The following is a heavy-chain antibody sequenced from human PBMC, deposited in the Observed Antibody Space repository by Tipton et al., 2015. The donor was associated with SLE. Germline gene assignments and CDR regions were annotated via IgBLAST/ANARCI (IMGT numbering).Heavy chain of an antibody. V-gene: IGHV4-4*07. CDR3: ASAVAGYFDY. CDR2: IYTSGST. Sequence: TLSLTCTVSGGSNSSYYRGWFRQPAGKGLEWIGRIYTSGSTNNNPSLKSRVTMSVDTSKNQFSLQLNSVTPEGTAVYYCASAVAGYFDYWGQGTLVTASS. CDR1: GGSNSSYY. J-gene: IGHJ4*02. D-gene: IGHD6-19*01.